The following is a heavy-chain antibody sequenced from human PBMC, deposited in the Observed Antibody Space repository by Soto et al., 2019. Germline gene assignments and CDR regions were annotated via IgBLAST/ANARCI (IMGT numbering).Heavy chain of an antibody. CDR1: GFTFSSYG. J-gene: IGHJ4*02. Sequence: PGGSLRLSCAASGFTFSSYGMHWVRQAPGKGLEWVAVISYDGSNKYYADSVKGRFTISRDNSKNTLYLQMNSLRAEDTAVYYCARVHGSSWYKGGYDYWGQGTLVTVSS. CDR3: ARVHGSSWYKGGYDY. D-gene: IGHD6-13*01. CDR2: ISYDGSNK. V-gene: IGHV3-30*03.